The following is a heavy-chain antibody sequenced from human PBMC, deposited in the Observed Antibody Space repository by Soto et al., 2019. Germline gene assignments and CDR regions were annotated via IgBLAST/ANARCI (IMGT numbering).Heavy chain of an antibody. V-gene: IGHV1-8*01. Sequence: ASVKVSCKASGYTFTSYNINWVRQAPGQELEWVAGSNSNSGNSDHAQKFQGRLTVTRDTSISTAYMELSSLRSDDTAVYYCVLPGVFDHWGPGTLVTVSS. J-gene: IGHJ4*02. CDR1: GYTFTSYN. CDR3: VLPGVFDH. CDR2: SNSNSGNS. D-gene: IGHD3-3*01.